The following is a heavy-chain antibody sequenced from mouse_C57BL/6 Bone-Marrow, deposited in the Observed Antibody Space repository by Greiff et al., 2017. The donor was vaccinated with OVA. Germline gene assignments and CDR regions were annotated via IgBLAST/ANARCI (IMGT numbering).Heavy chain of an antibody. CDR2: ISGGGGNT. CDR1: GFTFSSYT. Sequence: EVKLMESGGGLVKPGGSLKLSCAASGFTFSSYTMSWVRQTPEKRLAWVATISGGGGNTYYPDSVKGRFTISRDNAKNTLYLQMSSLRSEDTALYYCARQGDAMDYWGQGTSVTVSS. CDR3: ARQGDAMDY. V-gene: IGHV5-9*01. J-gene: IGHJ4*01.